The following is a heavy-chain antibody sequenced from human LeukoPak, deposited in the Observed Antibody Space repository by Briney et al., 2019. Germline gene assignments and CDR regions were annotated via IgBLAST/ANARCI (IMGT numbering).Heavy chain of an antibody. V-gene: IGHV3-74*01. CDR1: GFTSSSYW. J-gene: IGHJ4*02. D-gene: IGHD2-8*01. CDR2: INSDGSST. Sequence: GGSLRLSCAASGFTSSSYWMHWVRQAPGKGLVWVSRINSDGSSTSYADSVKGRFTISRDNAKNTLYLQMNSLRAEDTAVYYCARGHQVYCTNGVCYSGLFYNWGQGTLVTVSS. CDR3: ARGHQVYCTNGVCYSGLFYN.